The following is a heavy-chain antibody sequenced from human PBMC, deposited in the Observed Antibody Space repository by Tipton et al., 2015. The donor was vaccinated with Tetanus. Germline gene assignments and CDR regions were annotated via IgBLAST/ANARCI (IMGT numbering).Heavy chain of an antibody. CDR3: EAQRTSEDF. Sequence: SLRLFCVASGFTFSHFAVSWVRRAPGRGLEWVSSLSHGGGNIYYADFARGRFTISRDNSKNTLFLQMDDLRAEDTAIYYCEAQRTSEDFWGQGTLVTASS. D-gene: IGHD1-14*01. J-gene: IGHJ4*02. CDR1: GFTFSHFA. V-gene: IGHV3-23*01. CDR2: LSHGGGNI.